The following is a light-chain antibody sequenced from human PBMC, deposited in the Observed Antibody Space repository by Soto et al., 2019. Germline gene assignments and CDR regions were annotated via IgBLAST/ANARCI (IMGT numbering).Light chain of an antibody. Sequence: QSALTQPASVSGSPGQSMTISCTGTSSDVGGYNYVSWYQHHPGKAPKLILYEVSNRPSGASNRFSGSKSGNTASLTLSGLQAEDEADYYCAAYTTSSTYVFGSGTKVTVL. CDR2: EVS. V-gene: IGLV2-14*01. CDR3: AAYTTSSTYV. J-gene: IGLJ1*01. CDR1: SSDVGGYNY.